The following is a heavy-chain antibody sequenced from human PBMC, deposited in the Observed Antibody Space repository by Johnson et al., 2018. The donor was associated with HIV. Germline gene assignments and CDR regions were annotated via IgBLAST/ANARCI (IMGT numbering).Heavy chain of an antibody. Sequence: VQLVESGGGVVQPGRSLRLSCAASGFTFSSYAMHWVRQAPGNGLEWVAVISYDGSNKYYADSVKGRFTISRKKASNFLSLQMNSLRAEDTAMYYCARDRGGSSYSWVAFDIWGQGTMVTVSS. CDR1: GFTFSSYA. CDR3: ARDRGGSSYSWVAFDI. J-gene: IGHJ3*02. V-gene: IGHV3-30*14. D-gene: IGHD5-18*01. CDR2: ISYDGSNK.